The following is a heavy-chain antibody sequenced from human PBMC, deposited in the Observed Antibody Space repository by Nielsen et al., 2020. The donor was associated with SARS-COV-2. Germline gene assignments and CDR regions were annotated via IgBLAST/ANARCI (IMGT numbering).Heavy chain of an antibody. CDR3: ARGGSIPARPLDY. CDR1: GYTFTDYY. CDR2: INPYSGAT. V-gene: IGHV1-2*06. Sequence: ASVKVSCKASGYTFTDYYIHWVRQAPGQGLEWMGRINPYSGATIYAQKFQGRVTMTRDTSISTAYLEVTRLRSDDTAVYYCARGGSIPARPLDYWGLGTLVTVSS. J-gene: IGHJ4*02. D-gene: IGHD6-6*01.